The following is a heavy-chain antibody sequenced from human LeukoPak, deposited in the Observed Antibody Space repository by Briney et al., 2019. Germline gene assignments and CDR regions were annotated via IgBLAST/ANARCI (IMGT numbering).Heavy chain of an antibody. Sequence: QPGGSLRLSCAASGFTFSTYAMSWVRQAPGKGLEWGSGISGNGGSTFYADSVKGRFTISRDNSKNTLYLQMNSLRAEDTAVYYCGKDVRDHYDTSGYYPYDYWGQGTLVTVSS. D-gene: IGHD3-22*01. CDR1: GFTFSTYA. V-gene: IGHV3-23*01. CDR2: ISGNGGST. CDR3: GKDVRDHYDTSGYYPYDY. J-gene: IGHJ4*02.